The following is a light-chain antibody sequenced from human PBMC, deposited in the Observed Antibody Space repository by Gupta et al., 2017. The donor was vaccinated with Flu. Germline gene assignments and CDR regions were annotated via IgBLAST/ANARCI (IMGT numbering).Light chain of an antibody. CDR2: EDN. CDR1: SGSIASNY. J-gene: IGLJ2*01. Sequence: FMLTQPHSVSESPGKTVTISCTRSSGSIASNYVQWYQQRPGSAPATVIFEDNQRSSGVPDRFSGSIDTSSNSASLTISGLKTEDEADYYCQSYDSDNHLVFGGGTKLTVL. V-gene: IGLV6-57*03. CDR3: QSYDSDNHLV.